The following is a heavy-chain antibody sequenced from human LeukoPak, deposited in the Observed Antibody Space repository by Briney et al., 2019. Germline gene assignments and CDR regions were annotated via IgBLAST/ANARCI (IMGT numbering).Heavy chain of an antibody. Sequence: NSSETLSLTCAVYGGSFSGYYWSWIRQPPGKGLEWIGEINHNGSTNYNPSLKSRVTISVDTSKNQFSLKLSSVTAADTAVYYCARSRRGVTTRVAYWFDPWGQGTLVTVSS. D-gene: IGHD4-17*01. CDR2: INHNGST. CDR1: GGSFSGYY. J-gene: IGHJ5*02. CDR3: ARSRRGVTTRVAYWFDP. V-gene: IGHV4-34*01.